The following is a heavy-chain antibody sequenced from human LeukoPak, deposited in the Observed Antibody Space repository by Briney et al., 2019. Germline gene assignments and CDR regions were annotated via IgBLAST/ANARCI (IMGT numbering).Heavy chain of an antibody. D-gene: IGHD1-14*01. CDR1: GFTVSSNY. CDR2: IYSGGST. V-gene: IGHV3-66*02. CDR3: ARETSARYSAFDI. J-gene: IGHJ3*02. Sequence: GGSLRLSCAASGFTVSSNYMSWVRQAPGKGLEWVSVIYSGGSTYYADSVKGRFTISRDNSKNTLYLQTNSLRAEDTAVYYCARETSARYSAFDIWGQGTMVTVSS.